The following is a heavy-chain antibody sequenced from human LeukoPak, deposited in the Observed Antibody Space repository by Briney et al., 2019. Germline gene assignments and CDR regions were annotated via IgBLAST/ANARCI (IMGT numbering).Heavy chain of an antibody. CDR3: ARGLWNYVGWFDP. D-gene: IGHD1-7*01. CDR2: IYYSGST. CDR1: GGSISSYY. V-gene: IGHV4-59*01. J-gene: IGHJ5*02. Sequence: SETLSLTCTVSGGSISSYYWSWIRQPPGKGLEWIGYIYYSGSTNYNPSLKSRVTISVDTSKNQFSLKLSSVTAADTAVYYCARGLWNYVGWFDPWGQGTLVTVSS.